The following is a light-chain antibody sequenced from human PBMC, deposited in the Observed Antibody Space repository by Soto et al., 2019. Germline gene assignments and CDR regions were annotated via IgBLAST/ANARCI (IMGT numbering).Light chain of an antibody. CDR3: CSYAGSHTYV. CDR1: SSDVGSYNL. CDR2: DVS. V-gene: IGLV2-23*02. Sequence: QSVLTQPASVSGSPGQSITISCTGTSSDVGSYNLVSWYQQHPGKAPKLMTYDVSKRPSGVPDRFSGSKSGNTASLSISGLQAEDEADYYCCSYAGSHTYVFGTGTKVTVL. J-gene: IGLJ1*01.